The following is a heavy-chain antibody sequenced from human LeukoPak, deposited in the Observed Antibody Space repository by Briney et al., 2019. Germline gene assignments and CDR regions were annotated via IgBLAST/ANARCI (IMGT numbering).Heavy chain of an antibody. CDR3: ASTYCGGDCYSGAFDI. CDR2: ISAYNGNT. CDR1: GYTFTSYG. Sequence: ASVKVSCKASGYTFTSYGISWVRQAPGQGLEWMGWISAYNGNTNYAQKFQGRVTMTTDTSTTTAYMELRSLRSDDTAVYYCASTYCGGDCYSGAFDIWGQGTIVTVSS. V-gene: IGHV1-18*01. J-gene: IGHJ3*02. D-gene: IGHD2-21*02.